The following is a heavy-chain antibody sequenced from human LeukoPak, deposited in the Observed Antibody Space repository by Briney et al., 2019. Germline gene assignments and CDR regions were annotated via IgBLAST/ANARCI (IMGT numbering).Heavy chain of an antibody. CDR2: INPNSGGT. J-gene: IGHJ3*02. CDR3: ARAKTLRFLEWPI. D-gene: IGHD3-3*01. V-gene: IGHV1-2*02. CDR1: GYTFTGYY. Sequence: GASVKVSCEASGYTFTGYYMHWVRQAPGQGLEWMGWINPNSGGTNYAQKFQGRVTMTRDTSISTAYMELSRLRSDDTAVYYCARAKTLRFLEWPIWGQGTMVTVSS.